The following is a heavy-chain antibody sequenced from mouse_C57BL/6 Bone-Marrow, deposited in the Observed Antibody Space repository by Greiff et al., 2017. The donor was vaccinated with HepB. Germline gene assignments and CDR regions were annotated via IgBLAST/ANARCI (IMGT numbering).Heavy chain of an antibody. CDR2: IRNKANGYTT. D-gene: IGHD2-10*01. CDR3: ARPYYGHYLSAMDY. CDR1: GFTFTDYY. V-gene: IGHV7-3*01. J-gene: IGHJ4*01. Sequence: EVQLVESGGGLVQPGGSLSLSCAASGFTFTDYYMSWVRQPPGKALEWLGFIRNKANGYTTEYSASVKGRFTISRDNSQSILYLQMNALRAEDSATYYCARPYYGHYLSAMDYWGQGTSVTVSS.